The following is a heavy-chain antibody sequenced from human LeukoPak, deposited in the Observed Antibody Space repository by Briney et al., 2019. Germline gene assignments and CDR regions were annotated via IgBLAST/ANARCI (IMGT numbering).Heavy chain of an antibody. CDR2: ISSSGSTI. CDR3: ARDRYDYGSGNFDY. Sequence: SGGSLRLSCAASGFTFSSYEMNWVRQAPGKGLEWVSYISSSGSTIYYADSVKGRFTISRGNAKNSLYLQMNSLRAEDTAVYYCARDRYDYGSGNFDYWGQGTLVTVSS. V-gene: IGHV3-48*03. J-gene: IGHJ4*02. CDR1: GFTFSSYE. D-gene: IGHD3-16*01.